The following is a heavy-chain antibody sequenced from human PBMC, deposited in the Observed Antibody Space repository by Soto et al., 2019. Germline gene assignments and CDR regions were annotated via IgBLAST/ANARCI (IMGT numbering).Heavy chain of an antibody. CDR1: GFTFSDYA. V-gene: IGHV3-30*18. J-gene: IGHJ4*02. D-gene: IGHD6-19*01. Sequence: VQLVESGGGVVQPGRSLRLSCAASGFTFSDYAMHWVRQAPGKGLEWVAVVSHDGRNTHYADSVKGRFTISRDSSKNTVSPEMTSLRAEDTAVYYCAKGGRLWLVTSDFNYWGQGALVTVSS. CDR3: AKGGRLWLVTSDFNY. CDR2: VSHDGRNT.